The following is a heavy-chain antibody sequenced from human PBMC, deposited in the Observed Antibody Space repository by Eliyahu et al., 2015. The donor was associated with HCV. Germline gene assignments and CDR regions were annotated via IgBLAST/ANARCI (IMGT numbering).Heavy chain of an antibody. CDR3: ASRPLYSSGYFDS. CDR1: GAPIPSGSHY. V-gene: IGHV4-39*01. Sequence: QLQLQESGPGLLKPSETLSLTCTVSGAPIPSGSHYWGWLRQPPGKGPQWIGSIYDSERSYFNPSLKSRVTMSVDTSKNQFSLKLSSVTAADTAVYYCASRPLYSSGYFDSWGLGTLVTVSS. CDR2: IYDSERS. D-gene: IGHD6-19*01. J-gene: IGHJ4*02.